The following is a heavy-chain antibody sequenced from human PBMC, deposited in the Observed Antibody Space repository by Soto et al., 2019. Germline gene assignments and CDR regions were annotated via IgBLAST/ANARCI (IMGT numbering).Heavy chain of an antibody. CDR1: GFTFSSYA. J-gene: IGHJ6*02. D-gene: IGHD5-18*01. V-gene: IGHV3-30-3*01. CDR3: ARGGGYGYYYYYYGMDV. Sequence: QVQLVESGGGVVQPGRSLRLSCAASGFTFSSYAMHWVRQAPGKGLEWVAVISYDGSNKYYADSVKGRFTISRDNSKNTLYLQMNSLGAEDTAVYYCARGGGYGYYYYYYGMDVWGQGTTVTVSS. CDR2: ISYDGSNK.